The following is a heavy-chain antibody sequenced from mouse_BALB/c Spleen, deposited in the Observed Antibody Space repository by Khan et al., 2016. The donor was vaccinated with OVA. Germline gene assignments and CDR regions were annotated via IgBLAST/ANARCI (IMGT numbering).Heavy chain of an antibody. Sequence: QVQLQQPGAELVKPGASVTLSCKASGYTFNSYYIYWVKQRPGQGLEWIGGINPNNGDSHFNEKFKTKATLTVDKSSSTAYMHLSSLRSEDSAVYFCTRSGYANPFAYWGQGTLVTVSA. CDR3: TRSGYANPFAY. V-gene: IGHV1S81*02. CDR2: INPNNGDS. D-gene: IGHD3-2*02. J-gene: IGHJ3*01. CDR1: GYTFNSYY.